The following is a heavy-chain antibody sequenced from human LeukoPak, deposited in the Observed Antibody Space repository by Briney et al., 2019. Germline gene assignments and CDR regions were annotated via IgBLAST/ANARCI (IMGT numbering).Heavy chain of an antibody. D-gene: IGHD3-22*01. CDR1: GGSFSGYY. Sequence: SETLSLTCAVYGGSFSGYYWSWIRQPPGKGLEWIGEINHSGSTNYNPSLKSRVTISVDTSKNQFSLKLSSVTAADTAVYYCARANYYDSSGYSFDYWGQGTLVTVSS. CDR2: INHSGST. CDR3: ARANYYDSSGYSFDY. V-gene: IGHV4-34*01. J-gene: IGHJ4*02.